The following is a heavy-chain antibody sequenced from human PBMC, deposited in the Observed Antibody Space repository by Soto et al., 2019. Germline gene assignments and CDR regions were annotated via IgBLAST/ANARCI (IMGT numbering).Heavy chain of an antibody. J-gene: IGHJ5*02. CDR1: GFSFDEYG. D-gene: IGHD1-7*01. CDR2: ISSSGSTI. CDR3: ARARGNWNYVWFDP. Sequence: PGRSLRLSCAASGFSFDEYGMSWVRQAPGKGLEWVSGISSSGSTIYYADSVKGRFTISRDNAKNSLYLQMNSLRAEDTAVYYCARARGNWNYVWFDPWGQGTLVTVSS. V-gene: IGHV3-11*01.